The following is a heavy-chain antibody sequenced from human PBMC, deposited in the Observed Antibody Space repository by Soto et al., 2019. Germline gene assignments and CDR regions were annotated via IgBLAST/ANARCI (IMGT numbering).Heavy chain of an antibody. J-gene: IGHJ5*02. D-gene: IGHD6-13*01. CDR3: ASCTIAAAIPQSWFDP. CDR1: GGTFSSYA. CDR2: IIPIFGTA. Sequence: QVQLVQSGAEVKKPGSSVKVSCKASGGTFSSYAISWVRQAPGQGLEWMGGIIPIFGTANYAQKFQGRVTITADKSTSTAYMELGSLRSEDTAVYDCASCTIAAAIPQSWFDPWGQGTLVTVSS. V-gene: IGHV1-69*06.